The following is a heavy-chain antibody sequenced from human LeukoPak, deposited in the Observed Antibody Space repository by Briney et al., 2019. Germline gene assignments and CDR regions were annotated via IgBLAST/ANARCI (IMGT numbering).Heavy chain of an antibody. CDR1: GGSISSGDYY. J-gene: IGHJ3*02. CDR3: ARAEPGYYDRTNAFDI. Sequence: SETLSLTCTVSGGSISSGDYYWSWIRQPPGKGLEWIGYIYYSGSTYYNPSLKSRVTISVDTSKNQFSLKLSSVTAADTAVYYCARAEPGYYDRTNAFDIWGQGTMVTVSS. V-gene: IGHV4-30-4*01. D-gene: IGHD3-22*01. CDR2: IYYSGST.